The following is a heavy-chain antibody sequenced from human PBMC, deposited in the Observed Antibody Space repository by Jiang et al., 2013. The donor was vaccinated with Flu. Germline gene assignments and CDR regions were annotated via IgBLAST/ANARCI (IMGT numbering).Heavy chain of an antibody. CDR2: ISGAGDNR. CDR1: GFNFRTYA. Sequence: QLLESGGGLVQPGGSLTLSCAASGFNFRTYAMSWVRQAPGKGVEWVSAISGAGDNRYYADSVRGRFTIARDNFRNSLHLYMDSLRAEDTAFYYCANDVDGDYGTWFDFWGPGTLVTVSS. V-gene: IGHV3-23*01. J-gene: IGHJ4*02. D-gene: IGHD4-17*01. CDR3: ANDVDGDYGTWFDF.